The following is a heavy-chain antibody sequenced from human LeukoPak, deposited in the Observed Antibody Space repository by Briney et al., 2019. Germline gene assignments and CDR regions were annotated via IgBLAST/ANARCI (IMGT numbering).Heavy chain of an antibody. J-gene: IGHJ3*02. CDR1: GGSISSSSHY. CDR3: AKHGSLIVFDI. D-gene: IGHD3-16*02. V-gene: IGHV4-39*01. Sequence: SDTLSLTCTVSGGSISSSSHYWGWIRQPPGKGLEWIVSIRYSGSPEYNPSLKSRITISVDTSMNQVSLKLSSVTAADTAVYYCAKHGSLIVFDIWGQGKMVTV. CDR2: IRYSGSP.